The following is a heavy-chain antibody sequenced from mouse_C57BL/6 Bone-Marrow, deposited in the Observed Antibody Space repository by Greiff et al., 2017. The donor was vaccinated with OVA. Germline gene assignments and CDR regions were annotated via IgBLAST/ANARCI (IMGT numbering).Heavy chain of an antibody. D-gene: IGHD2-2*01. CDR3: ARWFYFDY. CDR2: INPSSGYT. J-gene: IGHJ2*01. Sequence: QVQLQQSGAELAKPGASVKLSCKASGYTFTSYWMHWVKQRPGQGLEWIGYINPSSGYTKYNQKFKDKATLTADKSSNTAYMQLSSLTYEDSAVYYCARWFYFDYWGQGTTLTVSS. V-gene: IGHV1-7*01. CDR1: GYTFTSYW.